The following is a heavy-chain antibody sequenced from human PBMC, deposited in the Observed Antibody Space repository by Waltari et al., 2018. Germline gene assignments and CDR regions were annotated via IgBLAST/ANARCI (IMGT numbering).Heavy chain of an antibody. CDR3: ARKRGRCSSTSCYLWVYYYMDV. D-gene: IGHD2-2*01. V-gene: IGHV4-34*01. J-gene: IGHJ6*03. CDR2: INHTGST. Sequence: QVQLQQWGAGLLKPSETLSLTCAVYGGSFSGYYWSWIRQPPGKGLEWIGGINHTGSTNYNPSLKSRVTISVDTSKNQFSLKLSSVTAADTAVYYCARKRGRCSSTSCYLWVYYYMDVWGKGTTVTVSS. CDR1: GGSFSGYY.